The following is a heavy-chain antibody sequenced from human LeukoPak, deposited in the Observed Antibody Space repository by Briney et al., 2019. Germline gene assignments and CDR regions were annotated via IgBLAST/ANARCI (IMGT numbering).Heavy chain of an antibody. J-gene: IGHJ3*02. V-gene: IGHV3-7*01. Sequence: GGSLRLSCAASGFTFSNYYMNWVRQAPGQGREWVANIKQDGSAKYYVGSVKGRFTISRDNGTNSLYLQMNSLRAEDTAVYYCARDLDFVDTVMAHHDAFDIWGQGTMVTVSS. CDR2: IKQDGSAK. CDR3: ARDLDFVDTVMAHHDAFDI. D-gene: IGHD5-18*01. CDR1: GFTFSNYY.